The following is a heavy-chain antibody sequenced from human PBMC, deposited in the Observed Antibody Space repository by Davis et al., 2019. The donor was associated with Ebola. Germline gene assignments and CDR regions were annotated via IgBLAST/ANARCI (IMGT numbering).Heavy chain of an antibody. V-gene: IGHV3-48*02. Sequence: GESLKISCAASGFTFTTYSMNWVRQAPGKGLEWVSYISSSSSTIYYADSVKGRFTISRDNAKNSLYLQMNSLRDDDTAVYYCARDPDTAMASDAFDIWGQGTMVTVSS. CDR2: ISSSSSTI. CDR3: ARDPDTAMASDAFDI. D-gene: IGHD5-18*01. CDR1: GFTFTTYS. J-gene: IGHJ3*02.